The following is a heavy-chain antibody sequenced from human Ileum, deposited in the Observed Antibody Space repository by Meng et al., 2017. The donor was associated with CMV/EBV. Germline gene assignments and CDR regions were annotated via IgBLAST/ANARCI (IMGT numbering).Heavy chain of an antibody. D-gene: IGHD5-24*01. V-gene: IGHV1-18*01. Sequence: ASVKVSCQASGYTFTSFGINWVRQTPGQGLEWMGWISAYNGYTNYAQTLQGRVTMTTDTSTRTAYLELRSLSSDATAVYYCARDQMATMTDRWFDPWGQGTLVTVSS. J-gene: IGHJ5*02. CDR3: ARDQMATMTDRWFDP. CDR2: ISAYNGYT. CDR1: GYTFTSFG.